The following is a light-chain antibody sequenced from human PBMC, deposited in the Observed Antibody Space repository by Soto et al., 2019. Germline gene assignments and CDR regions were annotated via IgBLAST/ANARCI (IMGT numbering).Light chain of an antibody. CDR2: EVS. CDR1: NSNIGSYNR. J-gene: IGLJ1*01. Sequence: QSVLTQPASVSGSPGQSITISCSGTNSNIGSYNRVSWYQQHPGKAPKLVIFEVSKRPSGVSNRFSGSKSGNTASLTISGLQAEDEADYYCCSYAGSYTHYVFGTGTKVTVL. V-gene: IGLV2-23*02. CDR3: CSYAGSYTHYV.